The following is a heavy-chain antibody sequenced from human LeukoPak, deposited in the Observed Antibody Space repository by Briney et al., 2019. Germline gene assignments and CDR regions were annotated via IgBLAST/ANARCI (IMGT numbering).Heavy chain of an antibody. CDR2: IYPDDSDT. V-gene: IGHV5-51*01. J-gene: IGHJ6*03. Sequence: GASLKISCKGSGYSFTSYWIGWVRQMPGKGLEWMGIIYPDDSDTRYSPSFQGQVTISADKSISTAYLQWSTLRASDTAIYYCARHSYDSSDFHYMDVWGKGTTVTISS. CDR1: GYSFTSYW. D-gene: IGHD3-22*01. CDR3: ARHSYDSSDFHYMDV.